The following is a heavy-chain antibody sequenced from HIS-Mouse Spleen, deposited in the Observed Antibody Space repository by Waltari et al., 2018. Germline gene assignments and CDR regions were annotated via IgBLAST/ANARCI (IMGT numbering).Heavy chain of an antibody. J-gene: IGHJ2*01. D-gene: IGHD6-13*01. Sequence: QLQLQESGPGLVKPSETLSLTCTVSGGSISSSSYYWGWIRQPPGKGLEWIRGIYYSGSTYQNPSLKSRVTRAVDTSKNQFSLKLGSVTAADTAVYYCAREIPYSSSWYDWYFDLWGRGTLVTVSS. CDR1: GGSISSSSYY. CDR2: IYYSGST. V-gene: IGHV4-39*07. CDR3: AREIPYSSSWYDWYFDL.